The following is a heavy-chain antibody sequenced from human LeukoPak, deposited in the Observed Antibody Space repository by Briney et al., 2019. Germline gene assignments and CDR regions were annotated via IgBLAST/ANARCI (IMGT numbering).Heavy chain of an antibody. CDR3: ARDKTIFGEVDP. D-gene: IGHD3-3*01. CDR1: GFTFSSYS. Sequence: PGGSLRLSCAASGFTFSSYSMNWVRQAPGKGLEWVSSISSSSTYIYYADSVKGRFTISRDNAKNSLYLQMNSLRAEDTAVYYCARDKTIFGEVDPWGREPWSPSPQ. CDR2: ISSSSTYI. J-gene: IGHJ5*02. V-gene: IGHV3-21*01.